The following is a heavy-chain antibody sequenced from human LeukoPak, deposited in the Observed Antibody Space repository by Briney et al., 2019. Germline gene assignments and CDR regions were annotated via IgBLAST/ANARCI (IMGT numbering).Heavy chain of an antibody. CDR2: IRSKAYGGTT. CDR3: TRAEKYYDILTGYMGGYYFDY. CDR1: GFTFGDYA. J-gene: IGHJ4*02. Sequence: GGSLRLPCTASGFTFGDYAMSWVRQAPGKGLEWVGFIRSKAYGGTTEYAASVKGRFTISRDDSKSIAYLQMNSLKAEDTAVYYCTRAEKYYDILTGYMGGYYFDYWGQGTLVTVSS. D-gene: IGHD3-9*01. V-gene: IGHV3-49*04.